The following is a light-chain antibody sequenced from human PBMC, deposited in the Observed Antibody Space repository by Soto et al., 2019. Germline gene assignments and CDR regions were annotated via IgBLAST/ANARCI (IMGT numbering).Light chain of an antibody. V-gene: IGKV3-20*01. CDR3: QQYGISPFT. J-gene: IGKJ3*01. Sequence: ESVLTQSPGTLSMSPGERATLSCRASQSVSSSYSAWYQQKPGQAPRLLIYGASSRATGIPDRFSGSGSGTDFTLTISRLETEDFAVYYCQQYGISPFTFGPGTKVDIK. CDR2: GAS. CDR1: QSVSSSY.